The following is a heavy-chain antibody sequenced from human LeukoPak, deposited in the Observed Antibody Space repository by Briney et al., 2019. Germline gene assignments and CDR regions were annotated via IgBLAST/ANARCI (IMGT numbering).Heavy chain of an antibody. CDR3: ARDHAYGDYGGRHYYYYMDV. J-gene: IGHJ6*03. D-gene: IGHD4-17*01. V-gene: IGHV1-2*02. CDR1: GYTFTGYY. CDR2: INPNSGGT. Sequence: ASVKVSCKASGYTFTGYYMHWVRQAPGQGLEWMGWINPNSGGTNYAQKFQGRVTMTRDTSISTAYMELSRLRSDDTAVYYCARDHAYGDYGGRHYYYYMDVWGKGTTVTVSS.